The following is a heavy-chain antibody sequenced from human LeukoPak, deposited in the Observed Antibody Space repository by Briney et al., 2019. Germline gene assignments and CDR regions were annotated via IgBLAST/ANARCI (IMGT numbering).Heavy chain of an antibody. Sequence: GGSLRLSCAASGFTFSSYSMNWVRQAPGKGLEWVSSISSSSSYIYYADSVKGRFTISRDNAKNSLYLQMNSLRAEDTAVYYCAREERWHHDAFDIWGQGTMVTLSS. CDR2: ISSSSSYI. CDR1: GFTFSSYS. CDR3: AREERWHHDAFDI. V-gene: IGHV3-21*01. J-gene: IGHJ3*02. D-gene: IGHD4-23*01.